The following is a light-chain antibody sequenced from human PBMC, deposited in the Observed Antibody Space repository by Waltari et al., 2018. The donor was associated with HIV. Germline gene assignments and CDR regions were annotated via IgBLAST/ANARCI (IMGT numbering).Light chain of an antibody. Sequence: DIQMTQSPSSLSASVGDRVPITCRASQSISTYLNWYQQKPGKAPKLLIYAASTSQTGVPSRFSGSGSGTDFTLTISSLQPEDFATYCCQHSYSTPWTFGQGTKVEIK. CDR3: QHSYSTPWT. CDR1: QSISTY. J-gene: IGKJ1*01. CDR2: AAS. V-gene: IGKV1-39*01.